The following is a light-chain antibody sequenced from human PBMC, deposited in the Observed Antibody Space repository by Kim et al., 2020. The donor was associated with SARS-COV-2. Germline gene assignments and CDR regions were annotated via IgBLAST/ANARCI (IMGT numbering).Light chain of an antibody. CDR1: NIGSKS. CDR2: NDS. V-gene: IGLV3-21*04. J-gene: IGLJ1*01. Sequence: PGKTARITCGGNNIGSKSVVWYQRKPGQAPVLVIFNDSGRPSGIPERFSGSNSGNTATLTISRVEAGDEADYYCQVWDSSSDHLYVFGTGTKVTVL. CDR3: QVWDSSSDHLYV.